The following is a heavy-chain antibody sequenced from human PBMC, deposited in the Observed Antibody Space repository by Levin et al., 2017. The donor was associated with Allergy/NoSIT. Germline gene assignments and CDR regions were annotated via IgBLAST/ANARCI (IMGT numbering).Heavy chain of an antibody. CDR2: ISAYNGNT. CDR3: ARDRASGSYGVSDF. CDR1: GYTFTSYG. D-gene: IGHD1-26*01. V-gene: IGHV1-18*01. J-gene: IGHJ4*02. Sequence: ASVKVSCKASGYTFTSYGFNWVRQAPGQGLEWMGWISAYNGNTDYPQSLQGRVTLTTDTSTSTAYMDLRSLRSDDTAVYYCARDRASGSYGVSDFWGQGILVTVSS.